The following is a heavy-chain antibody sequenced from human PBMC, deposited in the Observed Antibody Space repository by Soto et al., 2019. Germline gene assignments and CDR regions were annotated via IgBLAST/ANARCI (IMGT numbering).Heavy chain of an antibody. CDR3: AHAYGGRSLY. CDR1: GFSLTTDRVG. V-gene: IGHV2-5*02. Sequence: QITLKESGPTLVKPTQTLTPTCTFSGFSLTTDRVGVGWIRQPPGEALEWLAVIYWDDRKTYRPSLESRLTITKDTSKNQVALTMTNMDSLDTATYYCAHAYGGRSLYWGQGTLVTVSS. J-gene: IGHJ4*02. CDR2: IYWDDRK. D-gene: IGHD1-26*01.